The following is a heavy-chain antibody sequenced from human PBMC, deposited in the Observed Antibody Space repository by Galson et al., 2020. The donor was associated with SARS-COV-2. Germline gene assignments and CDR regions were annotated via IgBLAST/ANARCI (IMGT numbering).Heavy chain of an antibody. CDR3: ARGTIAAAGTLFDC. D-gene: IGHD6-13*01. CDR2: IYPSGST. J-gene: IGHJ4*02. V-gene: IGHV4-61*09. CDR1: GGSISSGSYY. Sequence: LRLSCTVSGGSISSGSYYWNYIRQPAGGGLEWIGHIYPSGSTNYNPSLKSRITISVDTSKNQFSLKLSSVTAADTAVYYCARGTIAAAGTLFDCWGQGTLVTVSS.